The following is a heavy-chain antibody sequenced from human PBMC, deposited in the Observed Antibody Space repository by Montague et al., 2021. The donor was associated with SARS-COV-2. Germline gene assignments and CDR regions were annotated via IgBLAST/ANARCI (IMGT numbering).Heavy chain of an antibody. CDR1: GFTFSSYE. CDR2: ISSSGSTV. D-gene: IGHD5-24*01. CDR3: ATMATDLYYNGMDV. J-gene: IGHJ6*02. Sequence: SLRLSCAASGFTFSSYEMNWVRQAPGKGLEWVSYISSSGSTVSYADSVKGRFTISRVNAKDSLYLQMNSLRAEDTAVYYCATMATDLYYNGMDVWGQGTTVTVSS. V-gene: IGHV3-48*03.